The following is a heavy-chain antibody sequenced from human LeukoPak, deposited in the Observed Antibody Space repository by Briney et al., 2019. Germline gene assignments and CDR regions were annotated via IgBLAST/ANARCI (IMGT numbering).Heavy chain of an antibody. CDR3: ARDYCSSTSCLFDY. CDR2: INPNSGDT. CDR1: GYTFTGYH. D-gene: IGHD2-2*01. J-gene: IGHJ4*02. Sequence: ASVKASCKASGYTFTGYHMHWVRRAPGQGLEWMGRINPNSGDTNYAQKFQGRVTMTRDTSISTAYMELSRLRSDDTAVYYCARDYCSSTSCLFDYWGQGPLVTVSS. V-gene: IGHV1-2*06.